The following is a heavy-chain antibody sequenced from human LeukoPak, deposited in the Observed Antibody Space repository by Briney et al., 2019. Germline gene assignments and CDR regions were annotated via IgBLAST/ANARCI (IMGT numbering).Heavy chain of an antibody. CDR1: GGSISSGSYY. J-gene: IGHJ3*02. CDR2: IYTSGST. Sequence: PSETLSLTCTVSGGSISSGSYYWSWIRQPAGKGLEWIGRIYTSGSTIYNPSLKSRVAISLDTSKDQFSLRLSSVTAADTAVYYCARTVSGSYYSVAFDIWGQGTMVTVSS. CDR3: ARTVSGSYYSVAFDI. V-gene: IGHV4-61*02. D-gene: IGHD1-26*01.